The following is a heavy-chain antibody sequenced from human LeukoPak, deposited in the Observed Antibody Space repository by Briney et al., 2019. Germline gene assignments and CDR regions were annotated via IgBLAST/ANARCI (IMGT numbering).Heavy chain of an antibody. Sequence: PGGSLRLSCAAAGFTVSSNYMSWVRQAPGKGLEWVSVIYSGGSTYYADSVKGRFTICRGNSKNTLYLQMNSLRAEDTAVYYCARGSQDYGDYSAAFDIWGQGTMVTVSS. D-gene: IGHD4-17*01. CDR1: GFTVSSNY. CDR3: ARGSQDYGDYSAAFDI. CDR2: IYSGGST. J-gene: IGHJ3*02. V-gene: IGHV3-66*01.